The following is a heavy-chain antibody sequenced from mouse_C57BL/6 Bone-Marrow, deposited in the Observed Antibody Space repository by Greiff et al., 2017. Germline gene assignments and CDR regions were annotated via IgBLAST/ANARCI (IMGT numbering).Heavy chain of an antibody. D-gene: IGHD1-1*01. J-gene: IGHJ3*01. V-gene: IGHV1-42*01. CDR2: INPSTGGT. Sequence: VQLKESGPELVKPGASVKISCKASGYSFTGYYMNWVKQSPEKSLEWIGEINPSTGGTTYNQKFKAKATLTVDKSSSTAYMQLKSLPSEDSAVYYCARPYGSSYGGFAYWGQGTLVTVSA. CDR1: GYSFTGYY. CDR3: ARPYGSSYGGFAY.